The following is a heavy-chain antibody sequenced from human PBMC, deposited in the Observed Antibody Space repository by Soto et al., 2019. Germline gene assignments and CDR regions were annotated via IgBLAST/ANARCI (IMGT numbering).Heavy chain of an antibody. CDR2: ISGSGGST. CDR3: VKALSRPPLIGPSSQSAGYFDY. CDR1: GFTFSSYA. D-gene: IGHD6-13*01. Sequence: GGSLRLSCAASGFTFSSYAMSWVRQAPGKGLGWVSAISGSGGSTYYADSVKGRFTISRDNSKNTLYLQMNSLRAEDTAVYYCVKALSRPPLIGPSSQSAGYFDYWGQGTLVTVSS. J-gene: IGHJ4*02. V-gene: IGHV3-23*01.